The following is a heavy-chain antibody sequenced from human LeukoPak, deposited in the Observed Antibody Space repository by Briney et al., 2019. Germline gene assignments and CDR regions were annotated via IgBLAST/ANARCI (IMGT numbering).Heavy chain of an antibody. J-gene: IGHJ2*01. Sequence: GGSLRLSCAASGFTFSSYAMHWVRQAPGKGLEWVAVISYDGSNKYYADSVKGRFTISRDNSKNTLYLQMNSLRAEGTAVYYCAKAVISSGLYWYFDLWGRGTLVTVSS. V-gene: IGHV3-30-3*01. D-gene: IGHD6-19*01. CDR3: AKAVISSGLYWYFDL. CDR1: GFTFSSYA. CDR2: ISYDGSNK.